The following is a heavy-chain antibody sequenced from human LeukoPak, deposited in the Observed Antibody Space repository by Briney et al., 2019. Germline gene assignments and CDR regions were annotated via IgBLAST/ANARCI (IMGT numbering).Heavy chain of an antibody. V-gene: IGHV3-11*01. D-gene: IGHD3-10*01. CDR1: GFTFSDYY. Sequence: GGSLRLSCAASGFTFSDYYMSWIRQAPGKGLEWVSYISSSGSTIYYADSVKGRFTISRDNAKNSLYLQMNSLRAEDTAVYYCARNFYYYGSGSYPETYYYMDVWGKGTTVTISS. CDR2: ISSSGSTI. CDR3: ARNFYYYGSGSYPETYYYMDV. J-gene: IGHJ6*03.